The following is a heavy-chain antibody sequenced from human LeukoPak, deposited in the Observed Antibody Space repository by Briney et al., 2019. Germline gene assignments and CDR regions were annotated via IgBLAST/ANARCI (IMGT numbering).Heavy chain of an antibody. CDR3: ASHSTPLDY. D-gene: IGHD2/OR15-2a*01. Sequence: GASVKVSCKTSGYTFTGNYMHWVRQAPGQGLEWMGWINPNTGGTNYAQKFQGRVSITRDTSISTAYMELSRLRSYYSAVYYCASHSTPLDYWGQGTLVTVSS. CDR1: GYTFTGNY. CDR2: INPNTGGT. J-gene: IGHJ4*02. V-gene: IGHV1-2*02.